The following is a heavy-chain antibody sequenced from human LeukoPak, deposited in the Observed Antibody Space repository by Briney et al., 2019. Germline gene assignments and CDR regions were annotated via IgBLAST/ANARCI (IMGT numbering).Heavy chain of an antibody. V-gene: IGHV4-61*01. CDR3: AGYDFWSGYYNY. Sequence: SETLSLTCTVSGGSVSSGSYYWRWIRQPPGKGLEWIGYIYYSGSTNYNPSLKSRVTISVDTSKNQFSLKLSSVTAADTAVYYCAGYDFWSGYYNYWGQGTLVTVSS. J-gene: IGHJ4*02. CDR2: IYYSGST. CDR1: GGSVSSGSYY. D-gene: IGHD3-3*01.